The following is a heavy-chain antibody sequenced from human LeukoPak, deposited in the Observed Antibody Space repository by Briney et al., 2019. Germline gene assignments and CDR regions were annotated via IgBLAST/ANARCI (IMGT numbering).Heavy chain of an antibody. D-gene: IGHD3-10*01. J-gene: IGHJ4*02. V-gene: IGHV4-61*02. CDR2: MYTSGST. Sequence: SQTLSLTCTVSGGSISSGSYYWSWIRQPAGKGLEWIGRMYTSGSTDYNPSLESRVTMSVDTSKNQFSLKMNSVTAADTAVYYCARDSHRGVPFDYWGQGTLVTVSS. CDR1: GGSISSGSYY. CDR3: ARDSHRGVPFDY.